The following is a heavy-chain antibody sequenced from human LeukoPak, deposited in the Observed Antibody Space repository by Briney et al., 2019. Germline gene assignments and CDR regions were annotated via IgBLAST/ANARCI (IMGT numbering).Heavy chain of an antibody. CDR2: ISTYNGHT. V-gene: IGHV1-18*01. Sequence: ASVKVSCKASGYTFTSYGISWVRQAPGQGLEWMGWISTYNGHTNYARKVQGRVTMTTDTSTSTAYMELRSLRSDDTAVYYCARDHPYYYDSSGYYEYWGQGTLVTVSS. D-gene: IGHD3-22*01. CDR3: ARDHPYYYDSSGYYEY. CDR1: GYTFTSYG. J-gene: IGHJ4*02.